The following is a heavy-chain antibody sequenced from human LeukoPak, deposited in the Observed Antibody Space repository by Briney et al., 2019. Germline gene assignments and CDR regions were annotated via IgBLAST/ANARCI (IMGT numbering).Heavy chain of an antibody. D-gene: IGHD2-8*01. CDR2: IYSGGST. CDR3: AKEHVWVHAFDI. J-gene: IGHJ3*02. Sequence: GGSLRLSCAASGFTVSSNYMSWVRQAPGKGLEWVSVIYSGGSTYYADSVKGRFTISRDNSKNTLYLQMNSLRAEDTAVYYCAKEHVWVHAFDIWGQGTMVTVSS. V-gene: IGHV3-53*01. CDR1: GFTVSSNY.